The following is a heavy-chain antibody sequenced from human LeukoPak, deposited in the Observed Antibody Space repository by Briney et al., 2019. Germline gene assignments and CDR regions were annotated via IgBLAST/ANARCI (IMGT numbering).Heavy chain of an antibody. CDR2: IKQDGSEK. CDR3: ARASDPWLQLT. CDR1: GFTFSNFW. Sequence: AGYLRLSCAASGFTFSNFWMIWVRQAQGKGLVGVGNIKQDGSEKRHADSVRGRFSISRDNAQTSLYLQMNSLRAEDTAVYYCARASDPWLQLTWGQGTLVTVSS. J-gene: IGHJ5*02. V-gene: IGHV3-7*05. D-gene: IGHD5-24*01.